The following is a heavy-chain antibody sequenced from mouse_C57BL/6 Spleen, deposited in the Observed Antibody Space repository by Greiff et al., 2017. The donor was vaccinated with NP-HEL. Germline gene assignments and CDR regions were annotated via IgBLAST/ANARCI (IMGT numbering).Heavy chain of an antibody. D-gene: IGHD1-1*01. V-gene: IGHV1-50*01. CDR3: ARGYDGNSYCRYCDY. Sequence: QVQLQQPGAELVKPGASVKLSCKASGYTFTSYWMQWVKQRPGQGLEWIGEIDPSDSYTNSTQKFKGKATLPVDTSSSTAYMQLSSLTSEDSAVYYGARGYDGNSYCRYCDYWGQGTTLTVSS. J-gene: IGHJ2*01. CDR1: GYTFTSYW. CDR2: IDPSDSYT.